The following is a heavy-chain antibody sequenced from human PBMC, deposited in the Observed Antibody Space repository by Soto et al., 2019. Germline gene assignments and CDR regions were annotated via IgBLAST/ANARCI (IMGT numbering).Heavy chain of an antibody. CDR2: LDPEDGET. Sequence: QVQLVQSGAEVKKPGASVKVSCKVSGYTLTELSMHWVRQAPGKGLEWMGGLDPEDGETIYAQKSQGRVTMTEDTSTDTAYMEPSSLRSEDTAVYYCATYDPDRSGSAVDYWGQGTLVTVSS. D-gene: IGHD3-22*01. V-gene: IGHV1-24*01. J-gene: IGHJ4*02. CDR1: GYTLTELS. CDR3: ATYDPDRSGSAVDY.